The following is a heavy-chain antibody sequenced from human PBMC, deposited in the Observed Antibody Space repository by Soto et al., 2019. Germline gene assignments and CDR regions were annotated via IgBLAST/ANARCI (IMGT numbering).Heavy chain of an antibody. Sequence: PGGSLRLSCAASGFTFSSYSMNWVRQAPGKGLEWVSSISSSSSYIYYADSVKGRFTISRDNAKNSLYLQMNSLRAEDTAVYYCARNPGIAAAGTSYYYYYGMDVWGQGTTVTAP. CDR3: ARNPGIAAAGTSYYYYYGMDV. D-gene: IGHD6-13*01. V-gene: IGHV3-21*01. CDR2: ISSSSSYI. J-gene: IGHJ6*02. CDR1: GFTFSSYS.